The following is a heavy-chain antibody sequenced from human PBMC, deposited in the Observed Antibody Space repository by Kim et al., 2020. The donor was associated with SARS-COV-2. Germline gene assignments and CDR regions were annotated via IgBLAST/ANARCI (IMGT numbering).Heavy chain of an antibody. J-gene: IGHJ6*02. V-gene: IGHV3-48*03. CDR2: ISSSGSTI. CDR1: GFTFSSYE. D-gene: IGHD6-13*01. Sequence: GGSLRLSCAASGFTFSSYEMNWVRQAPGKGLEWVSYISSSGSTIYYADSVKGRFTISRDNAKNSLYLQMNSLRAEDTAVYYCARADGGIAAAGTIWTYYYYYYYGMDIWGQGTTVTVSS. CDR3: ARADGGIAAAGTIWTYYYYYYYGMDI.